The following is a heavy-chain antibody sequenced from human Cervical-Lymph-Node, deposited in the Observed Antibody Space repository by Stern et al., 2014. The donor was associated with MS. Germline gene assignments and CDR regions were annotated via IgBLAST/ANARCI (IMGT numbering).Heavy chain of an antibody. CDR3: AHCNYGDFRIT. D-gene: IGHD4-17*01. J-gene: IGHJ5*02. CDR1: GFSLTSSGVG. Sequence: EESGPTLVKPTQTLTLTCTFSGFSLTSSGVGVGWIRQPPGKAPEWLAIIFWDGDRRYSPSLKNRVTITEDTSKNQVILTVTNMDPMDTATYYCAHCNYGDFRITWGQGSLVTVSS. CDR2: IFWDGDR. V-gene: IGHV2-5*02.